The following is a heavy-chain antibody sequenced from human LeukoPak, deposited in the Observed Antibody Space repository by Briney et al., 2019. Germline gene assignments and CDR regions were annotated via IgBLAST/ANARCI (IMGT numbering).Heavy chain of an antibody. CDR3: ARMGSNRLNYFDS. V-gene: IGHV4-4*07. Sequence: SETLSLTCTVSGGSISSYYWSWIRQPAGKGLEWIGHIHASGSSNYSPSLKSRVTMSEDTSKNQFPLKLSSVTAADTAVYYCARMGSNRLNYFDSWGQGTLVTVSS. D-gene: IGHD2-8*01. CDR1: GGSISSYY. CDR2: IHASGSS. J-gene: IGHJ4*02.